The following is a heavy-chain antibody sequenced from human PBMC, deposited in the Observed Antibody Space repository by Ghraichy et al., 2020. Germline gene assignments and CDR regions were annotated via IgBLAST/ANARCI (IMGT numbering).Heavy chain of an antibody. D-gene: IGHD6-19*01. V-gene: IGHV4-39*01. CDR3: VGPAGYDSAWPFDH. CDR1: GGSISSSRFY. CDR2: IYYSGDA. J-gene: IGHJ4*02. Sequence: SETLSLTCIVSGGSISSSRFYWGLIRQPPGKGLEWIGSIYYSGDANYNPSLKSRVTISVDRSKNQFSLKLSSVTAADTAVYFCVGPAGYDSAWPFDHWGQGTLVTVSS.